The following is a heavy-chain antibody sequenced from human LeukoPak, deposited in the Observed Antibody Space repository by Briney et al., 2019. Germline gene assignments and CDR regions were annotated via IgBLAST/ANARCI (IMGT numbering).Heavy chain of an antibody. Sequence: HTGGSLRLSCAASGFTFSSYAMSWVRQAPGKGLEWVSGISGSRGTTYYADSVKGRFTISRDNAKNTLYLQMNSLGAEDTAVYYCARDRAYQLDYWGQGTLVTVSS. D-gene: IGHD2-2*01. CDR2: ISGSRGTT. CDR3: ARDRAYQLDY. J-gene: IGHJ4*02. CDR1: GFTFSSYA. V-gene: IGHV3-23*01.